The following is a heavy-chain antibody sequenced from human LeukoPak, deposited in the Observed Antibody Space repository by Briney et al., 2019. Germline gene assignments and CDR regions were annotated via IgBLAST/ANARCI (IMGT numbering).Heavy chain of an antibody. D-gene: IGHD6-19*01. CDR3: ARVSGIAVAGAVYFDY. V-gene: IGHV1-46*01. J-gene: IGHJ4*02. CDR2: IDPSGGTT. Sequence: ASVKVSCKASGYSFTAYYMHWVRQAPGQGPEWMGVIDPSGGTTNYAQKFQGRLTMSRDTSTSTVYMELSSLRSEGTAVYYCARVSGIAVAGAVYFDYWGQGTLVTVFS. CDR1: GYSFTAYY.